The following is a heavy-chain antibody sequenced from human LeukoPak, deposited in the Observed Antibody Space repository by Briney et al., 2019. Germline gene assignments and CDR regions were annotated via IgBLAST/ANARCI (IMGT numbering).Heavy chain of an antibody. Sequence: GESLKISCKGSGYSFPIYWIAWVRQMPGKGLEWMGIIYPGDFDTRYSPSFQGQITISADKSISTAYLQWSSLKASDTAMYYCARRSTYGSGTNYLFDYWGQGTLVTVSS. J-gene: IGHJ4*02. CDR3: ARRSTYGSGTNYLFDY. CDR2: IYPGDFDT. V-gene: IGHV5-51*01. CDR1: GYSFPIYW. D-gene: IGHD3-10*01.